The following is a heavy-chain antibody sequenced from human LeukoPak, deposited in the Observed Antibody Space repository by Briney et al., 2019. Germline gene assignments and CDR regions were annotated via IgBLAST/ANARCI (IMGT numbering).Heavy chain of an antibody. J-gene: IGHJ4*02. CDR1: GDSINSTYYY. V-gene: IGHV4-61*02. D-gene: IGHD3-3*01. Sequence: SQTLSLTCTVSGDSINSTYYYWSWIRQPAEKGLEWIGRIYRSGSTNYNPSFKSRVTISVDTSKNQFSLKLSSVTAVDTAVYYCARGDRGYDFWSGYYIFDYWGQGTLVTVSS. CDR2: IYRSGST. CDR3: ARGDRGYDFWSGYYIFDY.